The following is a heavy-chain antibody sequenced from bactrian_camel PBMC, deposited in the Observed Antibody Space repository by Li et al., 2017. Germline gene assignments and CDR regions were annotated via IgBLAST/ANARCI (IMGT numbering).Heavy chain of an antibody. Sequence: QLVESGGGLVQAGGTLSLSCTGSGFTFSGYWMYWVRQAPGKGLEWVSAIDSGGSTTYYADSLSLKGRFTISRDNAKNTVYLQMNSLKPEDTAVYYCAAGGADYSHATGCSGTYLLLGDEYNYWGQGTQVTVS. CDR3: AAGGADYSHATGCSGTYLLLGDEYNY. CDR1: GFTFSGYW. CDR2: IDSGGSTT. D-gene: IGHD1*01. J-gene: IGHJ4*01. V-gene: IGHV3S25*01.